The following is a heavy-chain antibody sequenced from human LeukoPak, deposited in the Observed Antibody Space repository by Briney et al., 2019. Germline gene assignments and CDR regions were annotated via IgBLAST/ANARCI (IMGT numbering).Heavy chain of an antibody. D-gene: IGHD6-19*01. CDR3: ARDAGWVAGIISPYLDY. CDR1: GFTFSSYA. V-gene: IGHV3-30*09. J-gene: IGHJ4*02. CDR2: ISYDGSNK. Sequence: GGSLRLSCAASGFTFSSYAMHWVRQAPGKGLEWVAVISYDGSNKYYADSVKGRFAISRDNSKNTLYLQMNSLRAEDTAVYYCARDAGWVAGIISPYLDYWGQGTLVTVSS.